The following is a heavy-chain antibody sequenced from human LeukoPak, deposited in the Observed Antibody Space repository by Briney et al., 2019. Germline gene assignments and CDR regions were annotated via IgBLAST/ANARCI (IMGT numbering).Heavy chain of an antibody. CDR1: GFTFSSYA. CDR2: ISYDGSNK. CDR3: ARDQLESIAAASYGMDV. V-gene: IGHV3-30*04. Sequence: GGSLRLSCAASGFTFSSYAMHWVRQAPGKGLEWVAVISYDGSNKYYADSVKGRFTISRDNSKNTLYLQMNSLRAEDTAVYYCARDQLESIAAASYGMDVWGQGTTVTVSS. D-gene: IGHD6-13*01. J-gene: IGHJ6*02.